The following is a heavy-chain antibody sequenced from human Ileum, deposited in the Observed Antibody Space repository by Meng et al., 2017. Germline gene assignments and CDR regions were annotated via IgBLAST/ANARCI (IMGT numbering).Heavy chain of an antibody. V-gene: IGHV1-18*01. Sequence: QVQLVQSGAEVKKPGASVTVSCKASGYTFTDYGISWVRQAPGQRLQWLGWVSGYSGQSHYAQRVQDRVAMTTDTSTNTAYMELRSLRSDDTAVYYCAKDSVATATQFDPWGQGTLVTVSS. J-gene: IGHJ5*02. CDR2: VSGYSGQS. CDR1: GYTFTDYG. CDR3: AKDSVATATQFDP. D-gene: IGHD5-12*01.